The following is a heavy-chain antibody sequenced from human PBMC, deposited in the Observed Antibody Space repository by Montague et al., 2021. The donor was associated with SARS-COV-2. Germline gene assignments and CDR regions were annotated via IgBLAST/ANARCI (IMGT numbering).Heavy chain of an antibody. J-gene: IGHJ3*02. V-gene: IGHV3-9*01. D-gene: IGHD3-9*01. CDR3: AKFTQRNYDILIDDAFDI. CDR2: ISWNSGSI. CDR1: GFTFDDYA. Sequence: SLRLSCAASGFTFDDYAMHWVRQAPGKGLEWVSGISWNSGSIGYXDSVKGRFTISRDNAKNSLYLQMNSLRAEDTALYYCAKFTQRNYDILIDDAFDIWGQGTMVTVSS.